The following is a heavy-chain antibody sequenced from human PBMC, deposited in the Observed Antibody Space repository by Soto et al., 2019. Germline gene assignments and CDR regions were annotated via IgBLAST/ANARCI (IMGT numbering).Heavy chain of an antibody. CDR3: ARGLTGGAAADPNNWFDP. V-gene: IGHV4-34*01. Sequence: SETLSLTCAVYGGSFSGYYWSWIRQPPGKGLEWIGEINHTGSTNYNPSLKSRVTISVDTSKNQFSLKLSSVTAADTAVYYCARGLTGGAAADPNNWFDPWGQGTRVTVSS. CDR1: GGSFSGYY. J-gene: IGHJ5*02. D-gene: IGHD6-13*01. CDR2: INHTGST.